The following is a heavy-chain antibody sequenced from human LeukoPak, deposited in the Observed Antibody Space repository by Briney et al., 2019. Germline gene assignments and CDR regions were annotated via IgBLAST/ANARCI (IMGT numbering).Heavy chain of an antibody. Sequence: PSETLSLTCAVSVGSISRYYWSWIRQPPGKGLEWIGYIYYSGVATYTPPLQRRVTISEDTSKNQFSLKLSSVTAADTAVYYCAGDVSSWLDSWGQGTLVTVSS. CDR2: IYYSGVA. CDR3: AGDVSSWLDS. CDR1: VGSISRYY. J-gene: IGHJ4*02. V-gene: IGHV4-59*01. D-gene: IGHD6-13*01.